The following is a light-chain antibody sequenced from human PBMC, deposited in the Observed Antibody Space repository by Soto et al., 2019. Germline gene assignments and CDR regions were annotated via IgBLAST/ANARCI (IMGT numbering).Light chain of an antibody. J-gene: IGKJ1*01. Sequence: EIVLTQSPGTLSLSPGERATLSCRASQSVSSSYLAWYQQKPGQAPRLLIYGASSRATGIPDRFSGSGSGTDFTLPIRRLEPEDFAVYFRPAYGCSALTFGQGTKVEIK. CDR3: PAYGCSALT. V-gene: IGKV3-20*01. CDR1: QSVSSSY. CDR2: GAS.